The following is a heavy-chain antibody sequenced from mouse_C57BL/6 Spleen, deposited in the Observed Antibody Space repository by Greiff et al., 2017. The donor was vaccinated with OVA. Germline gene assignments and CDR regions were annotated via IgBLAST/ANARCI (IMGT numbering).Heavy chain of an antibody. CDR3: AKGDYDRFAY. Sequence: LEESGPELVKPGASVKISCKASGYAFSSSWMNWVKQRPGKGLEWIGRIYPGDGDTNYNGKFKGKATLTADKSSSTAYMQLSSLTSEDSAVYFCAKGDYDRFAYWGQGTLVTVSA. CDR1: GYAFSSSW. J-gene: IGHJ3*01. D-gene: IGHD2-4*01. V-gene: IGHV1-82*01. CDR2: IYPGDGDT.